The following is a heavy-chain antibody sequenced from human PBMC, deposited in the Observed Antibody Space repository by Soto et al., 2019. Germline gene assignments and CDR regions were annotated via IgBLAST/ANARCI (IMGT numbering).Heavy chain of an antibody. CDR1: GGAISSGGYS. CDR3: ARVQDY. Sequence: SETLSLTCAVGGGAISSGGYSWSWIRQRRGKGREWMGYMDHSGITYYKASRESRANLSIHRYKNQFSLQLRSLTPAATAVYYCARVQDYWRQGILVTVSS. V-gene: IGHV4-30-2*01. J-gene: IGHJ4*02. CDR2: MDHSGIT.